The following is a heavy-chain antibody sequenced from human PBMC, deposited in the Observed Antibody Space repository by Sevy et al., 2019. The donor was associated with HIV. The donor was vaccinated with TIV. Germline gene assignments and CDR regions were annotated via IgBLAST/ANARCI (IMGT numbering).Heavy chain of an antibody. V-gene: IGHV3-23*01. J-gene: IGHJ4*02. CDR1: GFTFSSYA. D-gene: IGHD2-2*01. CDR3: AKRPNMGYCSSTSCYPTDY. Sequence: GGSLRLSCAASGFTFSSYAMSWVRQAPGKGLEWDSAISGSGGSTYYADSVKGRFTISRDNSKNTLYLQMNSLRAEDTAVYYCAKRPNMGYCSSTSCYPTDYWGQGTLVTVSS. CDR2: ISGSGGST.